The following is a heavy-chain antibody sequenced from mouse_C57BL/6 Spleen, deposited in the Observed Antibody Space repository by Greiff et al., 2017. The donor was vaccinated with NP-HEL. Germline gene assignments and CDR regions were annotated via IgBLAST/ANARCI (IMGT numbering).Heavy chain of an antibody. J-gene: IGHJ3*01. Sequence: QVQLQQPGAELVKPGASVKLSCKASGYTFTSYWMQWVKQRPGQGLEWIGEIDPSDSYTNYNQKFKGKATLTVDTSSSTAYMQLSSLTSEDSAVYYCARRTGNPFADWGQGTLVTVSA. V-gene: IGHV1-50*01. D-gene: IGHD4-1*01. CDR1: GYTFTSYW. CDR2: IDPSDSYT. CDR3: ARRTGNPFAD.